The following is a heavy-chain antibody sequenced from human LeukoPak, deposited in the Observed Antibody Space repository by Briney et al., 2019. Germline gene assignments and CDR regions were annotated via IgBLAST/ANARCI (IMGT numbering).Heavy chain of an antibody. CDR1: GGSISSYY. J-gene: IGHJ4*02. V-gene: IGHV4-59*12. Sequence: SETLSLTCTVSGGSISSYYWSWIRQPPGKGLEWIGYIYYSGSTYYNPSLKSRVTISVDTSKNQFSLKLSSVTAADTAVYYCARVTIAAADLWGQGTLVTVSS. D-gene: IGHD6-13*01. CDR2: IYYSGST. CDR3: ARVTIAAADL.